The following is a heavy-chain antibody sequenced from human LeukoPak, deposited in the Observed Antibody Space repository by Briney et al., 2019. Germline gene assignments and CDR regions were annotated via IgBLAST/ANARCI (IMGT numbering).Heavy chain of an antibody. CDR2: IYYSGST. CDR1: GGSISSGGYY. CDR3: AVSIAAAGTNWFDP. J-gene: IGHJ5*02. V-gene: IGHV4-31*03. Sequence: KASQTLSLTCTVSGGSISSGGYYWSWIRQHPGKGLEWIGYIYYSGSTYYNPSLKSRVTISVDTSKNQFSLKLRSVTAADTAVYYCAVSIAAAGTNWFDPWGQGTLVTVSS. D-gene: IGHD6-13*01.